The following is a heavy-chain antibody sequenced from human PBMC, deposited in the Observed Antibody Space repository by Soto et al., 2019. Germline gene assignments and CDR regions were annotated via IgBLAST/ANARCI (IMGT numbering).Heavy chain of an antibody. CDR2: IYYSGNT. Sequence: SETLSLTCTVSGDSISSGDYYWSWIRQPPGKGLEWIGCIYYSGNTYYNPSLKRRFSISVDTSKNQFSLKLTSVNAADTAVYYCTRGGDAYKNGHWGQGTLVTVS. D-gene: IGHD2-21*01. CDR3: TRGGDAYKNGH. V-gene: IGHV4-30-4*02. J-gene: IGHJ4*02. CDR1: GDSISSGDYY.